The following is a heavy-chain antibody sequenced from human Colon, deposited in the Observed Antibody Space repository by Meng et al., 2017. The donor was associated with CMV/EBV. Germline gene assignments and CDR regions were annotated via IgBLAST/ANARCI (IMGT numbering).Heavy chain of an antibody. J-gene: IGHJ4*02. CDR3: ARDRSEAIDY. CDR1: GFILSSYE. Sequence: FCTASGFILSSYEMNWVRQAPGKGLEWVSYISSSGNTIYYADSVKGRFTISRDNAKNSLYLQMNSLRAEDTAVYYCARDRSEAIDYWGLGTLVTVSS. CDR2: ISSSGNTI. V-gene: IGHV3-48*03.